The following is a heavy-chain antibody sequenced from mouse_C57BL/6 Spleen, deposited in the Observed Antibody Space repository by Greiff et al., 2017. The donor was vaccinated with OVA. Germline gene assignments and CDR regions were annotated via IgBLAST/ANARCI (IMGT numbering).Heavy chain of an antibody. CDR1: GYTFTDYY. CDR2: IYPGSGNT. D-gene: IGHD2-2*01. V-gene: IGHV1-76*01. CDR3: AREGYYGYEVYAMDY. Sequence: VQGVESGAELVRPGASVKLSCKASGYTFTDYYINWVKQRPGQGLEWIARIYPGSGNTYYNEKFKGKATLTAEKSSSTAYMQLSSLTSEDSAVYFCAREGYYGYEVYAMDYWGQGTSVTVSS. J-gene: IGHJ4*01.